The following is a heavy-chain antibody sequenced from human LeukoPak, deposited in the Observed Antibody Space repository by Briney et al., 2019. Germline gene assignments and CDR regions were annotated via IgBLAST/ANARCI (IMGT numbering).Heavy chain of an antibody. CDR1: DGSMSGSSFF. J-gene: IGHJ4*02. CDR3: ARDFHCGGACSADY. CDR2: IYNSGST. Sequence: PSETPSLTCSVSDGSMSGSSFFWGFWVWIRQSPGKGLEWIGSIYNSGSTYYNPSLKSRVTISVDTSKNQFSLKLSSVTAADTAVYYCARDFHCGGACSADYWGQGTLVTVSS. V-gene: IGHV4-39*07. D-gene: IGHD2-21*02.